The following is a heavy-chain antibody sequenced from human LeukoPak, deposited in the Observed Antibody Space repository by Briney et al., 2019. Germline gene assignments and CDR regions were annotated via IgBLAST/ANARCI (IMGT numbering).Heavy chain of an antibody. CDR3: ARRHYSSGQFDC. J-gene: IGHJ4*02. D-gene: IGHD6-19*01. Sequence: SETLSLTCTVSGGSISSRSYHWGWIRQPPGKGLEWIGSIYYNGDTYYNPSLKSRVTISVDTSKNQFSLRLSSVTAADTALYYCARRHYSSGQFDCWGQGTLVTVSS. V-gene: IGHV4-39*01. CDR1: GGSISSRSYH. CDR2: IYYNGDT.